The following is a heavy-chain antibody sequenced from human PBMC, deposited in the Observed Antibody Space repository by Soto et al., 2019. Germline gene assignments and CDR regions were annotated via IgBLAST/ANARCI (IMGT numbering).Heavy chain of an antibody. V-gene: IGHV4-39*01. CDR1: GGSISSSSYY. J-gene: IGHJ6*02. D-gene: IGHD2-15*01. CDR3: ARQAEYCSGGSCYPGDYYYGMDV. Sequence: QLQLQESGPGLVKPSETLSLTCTVSGGSISSSSYYWGWIRQPPGKGLEWIGSIYYSGSTYYNPSLKSRVTISVDTSKNQFSLKLSSVTAADTAVYCCARQAEYCSGGSCYPGDYYYGMDVWGQGTTVTVSS. CDR2: IYYSGST.